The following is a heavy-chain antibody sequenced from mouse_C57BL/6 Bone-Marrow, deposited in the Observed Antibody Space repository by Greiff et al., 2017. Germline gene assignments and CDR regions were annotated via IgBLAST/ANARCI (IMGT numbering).Heavy chain of an antibody. CDR2: IYPRSGNN. D-gene: IGHD1-1*01. V-gene: IGHV1-81*01. CDR3: ARSRITTVVATDY. Sequence: QVQLQQSGAELARPGASVKLSCKASGYTFTSYGISWVKQRTGQGLEWIGEIYPRSGNNYYNEKFKGKATLTADKSSSTAYMELRSLTSEDSAVYFCARSRITTVVATDYWGQGTTLTVSS. CDR1: GYTFTSYG. J-gene: IGHJ2*01.